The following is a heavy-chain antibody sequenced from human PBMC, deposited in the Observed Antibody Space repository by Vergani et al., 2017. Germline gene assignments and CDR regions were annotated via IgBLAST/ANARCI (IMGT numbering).Heavy chain of an antibody. Sequence: QVQLQESGPGLVKPSETLSLTCTVSGGSISSYYWSWIRQPPGKGLEWIGYIYYSGSTNNNPSLKSRVTISVDTSKNQFSLKLSSVTAADTAVYYCARDSGGYAIDYWGQGTLVTVSS. D-gene: IGHD3-10*01. V-gene: IGHV4-59*01. CDR1: GGSISSYY. CDR2: IYYSGST. CDR3: ARDSGGYAIDY. J-gene: IGHJ4*02.